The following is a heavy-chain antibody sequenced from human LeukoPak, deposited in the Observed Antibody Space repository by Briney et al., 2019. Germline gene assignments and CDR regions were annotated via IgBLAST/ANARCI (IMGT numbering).Heavy chain of an antibody. Sequence: WSWIXQSXGXXXXWIGYISDSGSTNYNPSLKSRVTISVDTSKNQFSLMLSSVTAADTAVYYCARGYDSSAYYPFNYWGQGTLVTVSS. CDR2: ISDSGST. CDR3: ARGYDSSAYYPFNY. D-gene: IGHD3-22*01. J-gene: IGHJ4*02. V-gene: IGHV4-59*01.